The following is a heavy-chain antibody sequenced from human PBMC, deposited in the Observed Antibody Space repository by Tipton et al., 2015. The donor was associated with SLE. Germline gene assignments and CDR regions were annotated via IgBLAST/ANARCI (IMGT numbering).Heavy chain of an antibody. CDR2: IYFTGST. J-gene: IGHJ2*01. D-gene: IGHD2-15*01. CDR3: ARGYCSGGSCSYWYFDL. V-gene: IGHV4-59*11. CDR1: GGSISSHY. Sequence: TLSLTCTVSGGSISSHYWSRIRQPPGKGLEWIGYIYFTGSTNYNPSLKSRVTISVDTSKNQFSLKLSSVTAADTAVYYCARGYCSGGSCSYWYFDLWGRGTLVTVSS.